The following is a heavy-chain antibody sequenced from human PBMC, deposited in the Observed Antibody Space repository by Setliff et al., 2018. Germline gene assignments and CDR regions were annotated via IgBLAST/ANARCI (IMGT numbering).Heavy chain of an antibody. CDR1: GGTFSSYG. V-gene: IGHV1-69*05. J-gene: IGHJ6*03. CDR2: TIPMFGST. D-gene: IGHD2-15*01. CDR3: AREGVDTRSSTDYRYYMDV. Sequence: SVKVSCKASGGTFSSYGVSWVRQAPGQGLEWMGGTIPMFGSTNYAQKFQGRVTIMTDESTSTAHMEVSSLRYEDTAVYYCAREGVDTRSSTDYRYYMDVWGKGTTVTVSS.